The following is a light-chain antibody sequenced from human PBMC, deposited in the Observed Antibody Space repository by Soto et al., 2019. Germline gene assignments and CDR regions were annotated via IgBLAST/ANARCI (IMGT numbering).Light chain of an antibody. Sequence: EIVMTHSPSTLSASPVEIATLSFRASQSVSIKLAWYQQKPGQAPRLLIYDTSTRATGIPARFSGSGSGTEFTLTISRLEPEDFAVYYCQKYGSSPRNFGGGTKVDIK. J-gene: IGKJ4*01. CDR3: QKYGSSPRN. CDR1: QSVSIK. CDR2: DTS. V-gene: IGKV3-15*01.